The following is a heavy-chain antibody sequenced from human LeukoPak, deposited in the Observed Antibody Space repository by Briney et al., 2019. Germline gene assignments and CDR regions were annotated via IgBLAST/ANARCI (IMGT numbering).Heavy chain of an antibody. V-gene: IGHV3-30*04. CDR3: ARDEVGAAVLDY. J-gene: IGHJ4*02. CDR1: GFTFSSYA. CDR2: ISYDGSNK. D-gene: IGHD1-26*01. Sequence: GGSLRLSCAASGFTFSSYAMHWVRQAPGKGLEWVAVISYDGSNKYYADSVKGRFTISGDNSKNTLYLQMNSLRAEDTDVYYCARDEVGAAVLDYWGQGSLVAVSS.